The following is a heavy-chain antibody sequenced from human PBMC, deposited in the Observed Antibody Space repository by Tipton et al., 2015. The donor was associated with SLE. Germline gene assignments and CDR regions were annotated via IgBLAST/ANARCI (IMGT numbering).Heavy chain of an antibody. CDR2: IGSSGSPI. Sequence: GSLRLSCTASEFTFSSYEMNWVRQAPGKGLEWLSYIGSSGSPIYYADSVKGRFTVSRDTTKNSLYLQMKSLRAEDTAIYYCAREVVVTPDAFDIWGQGTMVTVSS. J-gene: IGHJ3*02. D-gene: IGHD3-22*01. CDR1: EFTFSSYE. V-gene: IGHV3-48*03. CDR3: AREVVVTPDAFDI.